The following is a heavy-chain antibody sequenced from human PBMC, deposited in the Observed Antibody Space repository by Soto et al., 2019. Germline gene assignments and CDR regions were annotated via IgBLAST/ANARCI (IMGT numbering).Heavy chain of an antibody. V-gene: IGHV3-74*01. CDR1: GFTSSSYG. CDR3: ARHVAVATISWGTYGMDV. J-gene: IGHJ6*02. D-gene: IGHD5-12*01. CDR2: INSDGSNT. Sequence: EVQLVESGGGLVQPGGSLRLSCAASGFTSSSYGMHWVRQAPGEGLVWVSRINSDGSNTTYADSVKGRFTTSRDNAKNTLFLQMNSLRGEDTAVYYCARHVAVATISWGTYGMDVWGQGTTVTVSS.